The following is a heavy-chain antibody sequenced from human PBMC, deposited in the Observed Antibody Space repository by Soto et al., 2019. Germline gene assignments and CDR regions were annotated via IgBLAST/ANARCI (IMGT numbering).Heavy chain of an antibody. D-gene: IGHD3-22*01. V-gene: IGHV4-31*03. CDR2: IYYSGST. CDR1: GGSISSGGYY. CDR3: ARDHYYDRSGYYYGFDY. Sequence: QVQLQESGPGLVKPSQTMSLTCTVPGGSISSGGYYWSWIRQHPGKGLEWIGYIYYSGSTYYNPSLKSRVTISVDTSKNQSSLKLSSVTAGDTAVYYFARDHYYDRSGYYYGFDYWGQGTLVTVSS. J-gene: IGHJ4*02.